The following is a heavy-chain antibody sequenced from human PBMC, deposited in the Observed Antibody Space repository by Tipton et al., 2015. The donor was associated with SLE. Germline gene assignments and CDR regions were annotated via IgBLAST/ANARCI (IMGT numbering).Heavy chain of an antibody. D-gene: IGHD2-2*01. Sequence: SLRLSCAASGFTFSSYGMHWVRQAPGKGLEWVAFIRYDGSNKYYADSVKGRFTISRDNSKNTLYLQMNSLRAEDTAVYYCAKLLGGVVPAATLYYYYGMDVWGQGTTVTVSS. J-gene: IGHJ6*02. CDR3: AKLLGGVVPAATLYYYYGMDV. V-gene: IGHV3-30*02. CDR1: GFTFSSYG. CDR2: IRYDGSNK.